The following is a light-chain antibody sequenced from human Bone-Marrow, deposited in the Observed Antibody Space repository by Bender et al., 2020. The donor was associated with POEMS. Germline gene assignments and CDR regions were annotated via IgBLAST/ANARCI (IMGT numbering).Light chain of an antibody. CDR1: SSDIGAGYD. Sequence: QSVLTQPPSVSGAPGQRVTISCTGSSSDIGAGYDVHWYQQLPGTAPKLLIFGNINRPSGVPDRFSGSKSGTSASLAISGLQAEDEADYYRQSYGDTRIAWVFGGGTKLTVL. CDR3: QSYGDTRIAWV. V-gene: IGLV1-40*01. CDR2: GNI. J-gene: IGLJ3*02.